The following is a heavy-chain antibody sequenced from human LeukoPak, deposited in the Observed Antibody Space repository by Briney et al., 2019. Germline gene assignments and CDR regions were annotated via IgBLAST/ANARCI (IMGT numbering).Heavy chain of an antibody. V-gene: IGHV4-59*01. CDR3: ARQSISGSSLSYFDY. Sequence: PSETLSLTCTVSGGSISSYYWSWIRQPPGKGLEWIGNIYDSGSTNYNPSLKSRVTISVDTSKNQCSLKLSSVTAADTAIYYCARQSISGSSLSYFDYWGQGTLVNVSS. CDR1: GGSISSYY. CDR2: IYDSGST. J-gene: IGHJ4*02. D-gene: IGHD3-22*01.